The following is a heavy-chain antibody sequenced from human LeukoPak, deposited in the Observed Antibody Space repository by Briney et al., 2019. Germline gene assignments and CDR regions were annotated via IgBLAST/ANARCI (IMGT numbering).Heavy chain of an antibody. CDR2: IRYDGSNK. CDR3: AKGSSGYSYALDAFDI. D-gene: IGHD5-18*01. Sequence: GGSLRLSCAASGFTFSSYWLSWVRQAPGKGLEWVAFIRYDGSNKYYADSVKGRFTISRDNSKNTLYLQMNSLRAEDTAVYYCAKGSSGYSYALDAFDIWGQGTMVTVSS. J-gene: IGHJ3*02. V-gene: IGHV3-30*02. CDR1: GFTFSSYW.